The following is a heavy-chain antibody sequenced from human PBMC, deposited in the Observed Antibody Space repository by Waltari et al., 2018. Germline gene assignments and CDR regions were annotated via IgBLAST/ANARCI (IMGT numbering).Heavy chain of an antibody. CDR2: INHSGST. CDR3: ARSGRLAAPFDY. J-gene: IGHJ4*02. D-gene: IGHD3-16*01. CDR1: GGSFSGYY. Sequence: QVQLQQWGAGLLKPSETLSLTCAVYGGSFSGYYWSWIRQPPGKGLEWIGEINHSGSTNYNPSLKSRVTISVDTSKNQFSLKLSSVTAADTAVYYCARSGRLAAPFDYWGQGTLVTVSS. V-gene: IGHV4-34*01.